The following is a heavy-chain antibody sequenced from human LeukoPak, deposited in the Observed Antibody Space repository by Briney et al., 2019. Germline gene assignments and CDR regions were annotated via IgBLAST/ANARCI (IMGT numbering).Heavy chain of an antibody. V-gene: IGHV4-59*01. J-gene: IGHJ6*03. Sequence: SETLSLTCTVSGGSISSYYWSWIRQPPGKGLEWIGYIYYSGSTNYNPSLKSRVTISVDTSKNQFSLKLSSVTAADTAVYYCARGFTYYYYYMDVWGKGTTVTVSS. CDR1: GGSISSYY. CDR3: ARGFTYYYYYMDV. CDR2: IYYSGST.